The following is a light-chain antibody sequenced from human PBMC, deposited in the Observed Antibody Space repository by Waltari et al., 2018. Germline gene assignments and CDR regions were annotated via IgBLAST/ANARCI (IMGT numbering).Light chain of an antibody. Sequence: QLVLTQSPSASASLGASVKLTCTPSSGHSNYAIAWHQQQAEKGPRYLMKINRDGSHNKGDGIPYRFSGSPSGAERYRTISSLQSEYEADYYCQTWGAGIRVFGTGTKVTVL. CDR1: SGHSNYA. J-gene: IGLJ1*01. V-gene: IGLV4-69*01. CDR3: QTWGAGIRV. CDR2: INRDGSH.